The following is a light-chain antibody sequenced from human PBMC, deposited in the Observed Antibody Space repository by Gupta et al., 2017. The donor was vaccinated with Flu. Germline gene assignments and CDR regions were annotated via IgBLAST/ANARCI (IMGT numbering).Light chain of an antibody. J-gene: IGKJ1*01. CDR2: GAS. CDR3: QQYDNWPST. CDR1: QSVSTK. V-gene: IGKV3-15*01. Sequence: EIVMTQSPATLSVSPGERATLSCRASQSVSTKLAWYQQKPDQAPRLLIYGASIRATGIPARFSGSGSGTEFTLTISSLQSEDFAVYHCQQYDNWPSTFGQGTKVEIK.